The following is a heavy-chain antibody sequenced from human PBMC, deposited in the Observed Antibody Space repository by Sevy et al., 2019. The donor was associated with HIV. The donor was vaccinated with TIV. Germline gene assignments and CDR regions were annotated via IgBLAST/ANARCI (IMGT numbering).Heavy chain of an antibody. CDR3: GKDYSNGWYGYYYGMDV. J-gene: IGHJ6*02. Sequence: GGSLRLSCAASGFIFSSFGMHWVRQAPGKGLEWVAFIHYKGSDKYYADAVKGRYTISRDNSKNTVYLQMSSLRAEDTAGYYCGKDYSNGWYGYYYGMDVRGQGTTVTVSS. D-gene: IGHD6-19*01. CDR1: GFIFSSFG. CDR2: IHYKGSDK. V-gene: IGHV3-30*02.